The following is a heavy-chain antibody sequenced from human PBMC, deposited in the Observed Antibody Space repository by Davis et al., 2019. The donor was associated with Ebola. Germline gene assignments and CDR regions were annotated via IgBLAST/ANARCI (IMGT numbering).Heavy chain of an antibody. CDR3: ARALDSSGYYPPPDY. V-gene: IGHV3-30-3*01. D-gene: IGHD3-22*01. CDR1: GFTFSSYA. Sequence: GESLKISCAASGFTFSSYAMHWVRQAPGKGLEWVAVISYDGSNKYYADSVKGRFTISRDNSKNTLYLQMNSLRAEDTAVYYCARALDSSGYYPPPDYWGQGTLVTVSS. J-gene: IGHJ4*02. CDR2: ISYDGSNK.